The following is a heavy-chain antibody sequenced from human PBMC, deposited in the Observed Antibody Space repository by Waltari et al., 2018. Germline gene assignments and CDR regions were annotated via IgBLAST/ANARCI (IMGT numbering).Heavy chain of an antibody. CDR3: ARGPGRRITMIVGRFDY. CDR1: GGSFSGYY. D-gene: IGHD3-22*01. Sequence: QVQLQQWGAGLLKPSETLSLTCAVYGGSFSGYYWSWIRQPPGKGLEWIGEINHRGSTNYNPSLKSRVTISVDTSKNQFSLKLSSVTAADTAVYYGARGPGRRITMIVGRFDYWGQGTLVTVSS. J-gene: IGHJ4*02. CDR2: INHRGST. V-gene: IGHV4-34*01.